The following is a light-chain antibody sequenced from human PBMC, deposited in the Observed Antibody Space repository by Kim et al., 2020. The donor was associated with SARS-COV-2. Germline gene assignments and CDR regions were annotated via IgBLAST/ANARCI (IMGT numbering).Light chain of an antibody. CDR3: QRYNSAPWT. CDR1: QGISNF. V-gene: IGKV1-27*01. CDR2: DAS. Sequence: DIRITQSPSSLSASVGDRVTITCRSSQGISNFLAWYQQKPGKVPQLLIYDASVLQSGVPSRFSGSGSGTDFTLTISGLQPEDIATYYCQRYNSAPWTFGQGTKVDIK. J-gene: IGKJ1*01.